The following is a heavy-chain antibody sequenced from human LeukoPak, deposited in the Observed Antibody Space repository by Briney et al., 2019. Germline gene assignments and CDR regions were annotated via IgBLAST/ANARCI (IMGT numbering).Heavy chain of an antibody. CDR2: IKQDGSEK. CDR3: ARDPSLVGTVTQEYHFDY. Sequence: GGTLRLSCAASGFTFSSYWMSWVRQAPGQGLEWVANIKQDGSEKYYVDSVKGRFTISRDNAKKSLYLQMNSLRAEDTAVYYCARDPSLVGTVTQEYHFDYWGQGTLVTVSS. D-gene: IGHD4-17*01. V-gene: IGHV3-7*01. J-gene: IGHJ4*02. CDR1: GFTFSSYW.